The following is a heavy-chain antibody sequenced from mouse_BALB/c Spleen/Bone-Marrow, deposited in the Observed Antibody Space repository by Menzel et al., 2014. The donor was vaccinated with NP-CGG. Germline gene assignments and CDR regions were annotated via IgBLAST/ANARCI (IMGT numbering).Heavy chain of an antibody. D-gene: IGHD2-2*01. V-gene: IGHV2-9*02. J-gene: IGHJ4*01. CDR1: GFSLTSYG. CDR3: ARDRGFGYDRTMDY. Sequence: VKVVESGPGLVAPSQSLSITCTVSGFSLTSYGVHWVRQPPGKGLEWLGVIWAGGSTNYNSALVSRLSISKDNSKSQVFLKMNSLQTDDTAMYFCARDRGFGYDRTMDYWGQGTSVTVSS. CDR2: IWAGGST.